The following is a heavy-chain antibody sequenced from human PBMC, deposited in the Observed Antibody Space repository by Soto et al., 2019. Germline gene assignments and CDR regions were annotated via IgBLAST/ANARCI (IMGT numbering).Heavy chain of an antibody. D-gene: IGHD3-10*01. J-gene: IGHJ4*02. CDR1: GGSISTSTYF. CDR3: ARRYGWLYFDY. Sequence: SETLSLTCTVSGGSISTSTYFWDWIRQPPGKGLEWIGTIFYSGSTYYNPSLKSRVTISVDTSKNQFSLKLTSVTAADTALYYCARRYGWLYFDYWGQGSLVT. CDR2: IFYSGST. V-gene: IGHV4-39*01.